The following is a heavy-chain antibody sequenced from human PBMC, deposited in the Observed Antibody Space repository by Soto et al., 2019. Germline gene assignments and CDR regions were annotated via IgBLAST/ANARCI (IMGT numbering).Heavy chain of an antibody. CDR1: GLTVSGKKY. CDR2: LYDVDGT. D-gene: IGHD1-1*01. V-gene: IGHV3-53*01. Sequence: DVQLVESGGGLIQPGGSLRLSCTVFGLTVSGKKYLAWVRQAPGKGLEWVSALYDVDGTYYADSVKGRFTTSGDSSKTSVYLQMNSLRPDDTDVYFCATWHQREHAYDIWGQGTAVTVSS. CDR3: ATWHQREHAYDI. J-gene: IGHJ3*02.